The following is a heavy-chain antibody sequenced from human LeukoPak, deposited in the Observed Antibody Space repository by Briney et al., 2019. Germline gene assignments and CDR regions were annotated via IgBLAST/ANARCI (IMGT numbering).Heavy chain of an antibody. D-gene: IGHD6-13*01. V-gene: IGHV3-33*03. CDR3: AKDPVAAAGTFYYLAV. Sequence: GGSLRLACVASGFTFRSYGMYWVRQSPGKGLEWVAFIWYNGGRKYYPDSVKGRFTISRDNTKNTLYLEINSLRPGDTGIYYCAKDPVAAAGTFYYLAVWGKGTTVSVS. CDR1: GFTFRSYG. J-gene: IGHJ6*03. CDR2: IWYNGGRK.